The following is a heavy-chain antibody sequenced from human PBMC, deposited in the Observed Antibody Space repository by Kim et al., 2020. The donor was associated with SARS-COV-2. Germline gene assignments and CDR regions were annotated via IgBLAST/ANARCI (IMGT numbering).Heavy chain of an antibody. V-gene: IGHV1-46*01. CDR1: GYTFTSYY. CDR3: AREGYCSSTSCYRVLGAFDI. D-gene: IGHD2-2*02. CDR2: INPSGGST. J-gene: IGHJ3*02. Sequence: ASVKVSCKASGYTFTSYYMHWVRQAPGQGLEWMGIINPSGGSTSYAQKFQGRVTMTRDTSTSTVYMELSSLRSEDTAVYYCAREGYCSSTSCYRVLGAFDIWGQGTMVTVSS.